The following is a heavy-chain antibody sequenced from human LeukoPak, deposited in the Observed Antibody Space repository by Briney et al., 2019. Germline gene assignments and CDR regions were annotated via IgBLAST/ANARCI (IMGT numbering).Heavy chain of an antibody. V-gene: IGHV3-21*01. CDR3: ARECSGGSCSDY. D-gene: IGHD2-15*01. CDR2: ISSSSSYI. CDR1: GFTFSSYS. Sequence: PGGSLRLSCAASGFTFSSYSMNWVRQAPGKGLEWVLSISSSSSYIYYADSVKGRFTISRDNAKNSLYLQMNSLRAEDTAVYYCARECSGGSCSDYWGQGTLVTVSS. J-gene: IGHJ4*02.